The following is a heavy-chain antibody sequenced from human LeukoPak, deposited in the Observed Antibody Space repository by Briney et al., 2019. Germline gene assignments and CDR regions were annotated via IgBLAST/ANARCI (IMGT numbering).Heavy chain of an antibody. V-gene: IGHV3-11*06. D-gene: IGHD3-3*01. CDR3: AKGALGWLLGIDY. CDR1: GFTFSDYY. Sequence: PGGSLRLSCAASGFTFSDYYMSWIRQAPGKGLEWVSYITSSSSYTNYADSVKGRFTISRDNAKNSLYLQMNSLRAEDTAVYYCAKGALGWLLGIDYWGQGTLVTVSS. CDR2: ITSSSSYT. J-gene: IGHJ4*02.